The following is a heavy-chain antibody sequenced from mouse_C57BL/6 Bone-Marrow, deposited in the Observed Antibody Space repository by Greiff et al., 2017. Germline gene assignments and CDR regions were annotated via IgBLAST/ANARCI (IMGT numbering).Heavy chain of an antibody. CDR2: IYPRDGST. D-gene: IGHD1-1*01. CDR3: ARGTTVVAPEAY. V-gene: IGHV1-78*01. J-gene: IGHJ3*01. Sequence: QVQLQQSDAELVKPGASVKISCKASGYTFTDDTIHWMKQRPEQGLEWIGYIYPRDGSTKYNEKFKGKATLTADTSSSTAYMQLNSLTSEDSAVYFCARGTTVVAPEAYWGQGTLVTVSA. CDR1: GYTFTDDT.